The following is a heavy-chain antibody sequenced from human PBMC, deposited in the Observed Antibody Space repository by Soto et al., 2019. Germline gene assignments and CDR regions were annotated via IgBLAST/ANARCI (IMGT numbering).Heavy chain of an antibody. V-gene: IGHV1-46*03. Sequence: ASVKVSCKASGYTFTSYYMHWVRQAPGQGLEWMGIINPSGGSTSYAQKFQGRVTMTRDTSTSTVYMELSSLRSEDTAVYYCARDPLGYSSSWCFDYWGQGTLVTVSS. CDR3: ARDPLGYSSSWCFDY. CDR1: GYTFTSYY. J-gene: IGHJ4*02. CDR2: INPSGGST. D-gene: IGHD6-13*01.